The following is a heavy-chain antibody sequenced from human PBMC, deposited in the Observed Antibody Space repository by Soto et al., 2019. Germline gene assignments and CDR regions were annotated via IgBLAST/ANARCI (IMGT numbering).Heavy chain of an antibody. Sequence: EVQLVESGGGLVKPGGSVRLSCAASGFSFSDAWMTWVRQAPGKGLEWVGRIKSRTDGGTTDYAAPVKARFTISRFDSENTLDLQLNSLKSDDTAVYYCATSDSMWDYYAMDVWGQGTTVTVSS. CDR3: ATSDSMWDYYAMDV. J-gene: IGHJ6*02. D-gene: IGHD4-4*01. CDR2: IKSRTDGGTT. V-gene: IGHV3-15*01. CDR1: GFSFSDAW.